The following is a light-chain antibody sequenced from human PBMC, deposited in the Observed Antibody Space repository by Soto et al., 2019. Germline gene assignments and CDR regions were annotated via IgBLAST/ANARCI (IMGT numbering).Light chain of an antibody. J-gene: IGLJ2*01. Sequence: QAVLTQPPSVSGAPGQRVTISCTGSSSNLGAGHDVHWYQQFPGAAPKLLIYSNTNRPSGVPDRFSASESGTSASLALTGLHAEDEADYYCQSYVSRVGLYVVFGGGTKLTVL. CDR1: SSNLGAGHD. CDR3: QSYVSRVGLYVV. V-gene: IGLV1-40*01. CDR2: SNT.